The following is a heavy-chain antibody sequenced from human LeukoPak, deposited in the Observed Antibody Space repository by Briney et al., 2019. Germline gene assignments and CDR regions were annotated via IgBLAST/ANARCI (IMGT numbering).Heavy chain of an antibody. CDR3: ASFYNDGH. J-gene: IGHJ4*02. D-gene: IGHD1-1*01. CDR1: GGTFSSYA. Sequence: SVKVSRKASGGTFSSYAISWVRQAPGQGLEWMVGIIPIFGTANYAQKFQGRVTITADESTSTAYMELSSLRSEDTAVYYCASFYNDGHWGQGTLVTVSS. V-gene: IGHV1-69*01. CDR2: IIPIFGTA.